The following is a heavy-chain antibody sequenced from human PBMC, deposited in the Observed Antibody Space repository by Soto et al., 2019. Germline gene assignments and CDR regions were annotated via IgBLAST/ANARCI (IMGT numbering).Heavy chain of an antibody. D-gene: IGHD3-16*01. CDR2: TSYDGSDK. J-gene: IGHJ1*01. V-gene: IGHV3-30*19. CDR1: GFTFRSYV. CDR3: ARWGTTGGLDV. Sequence: QVQLVESGGGVVQPGTSLRVSCVGSGFTFRSYVMHWVRQAPGKGLEWVALTSYDGSDKYYDDSVRGRFTISRDNSRNTVDLQMDSLRLEDTALYYCARWGTTGGLDVWGQGTLVSGSS.